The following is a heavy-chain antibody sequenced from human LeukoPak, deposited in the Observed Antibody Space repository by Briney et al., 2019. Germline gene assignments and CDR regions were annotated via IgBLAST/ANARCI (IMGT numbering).Heavy chain of an antibody. D-gene: IGHD4-23*01. V-gene: IGHV4-38-2*01. CDR1: GSSIRNSFY. CDR3: ARLRRGGGPPYYFDY. J-gene: IGHJ4*02. CDR2: MYHSGST. Sequence: SETLSLTCAVSGSSIRNSFYWGWVRQPPGKGLEWIGSMYHSGSTYYNPSLKSRVTISVDTSKNQVSLKLTSVTAADSAVYYCARLRRGGGPPYYFDYWGQGTLVTVSS.